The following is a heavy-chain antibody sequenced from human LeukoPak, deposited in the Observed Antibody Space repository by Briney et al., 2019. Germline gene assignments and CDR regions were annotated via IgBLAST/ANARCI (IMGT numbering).Heavy chain of an antibody. CDR2: ISSSSSYI. D-gene: IGHD3-22*01. V-gene: IGHV3-21*04. CDR3: AKGIYERSGHYQYYFDC. Sequence: PGGSLRLSCAASGFTFSSYSMNWVRQAPGKGLEWVSSISSSSSYIYYADSVKGRFTISRDNAKNSLYLQMNSLRAEDTAVYYCAKGIYERSGHYQYYFDCWGQGTLVTVSS. J-gene: IGHJ4*02. CDR1: GFTFSSYS.